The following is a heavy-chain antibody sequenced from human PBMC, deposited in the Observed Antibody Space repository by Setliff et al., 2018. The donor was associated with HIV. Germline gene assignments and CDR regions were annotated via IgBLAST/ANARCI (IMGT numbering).Heavy chain of an antibody. CDR3: ARGWSEDYYDSSGYEKVGWFDP. Sequence: GGSLRLSCAASGFIFSRYWMHWVRQAPGKGPVWVSHIKSDGSSISYADSVKGRFTISRDNAENTLFLQMNNLRAEDTAVFYCARGWSEDYYDSSGYEKVGWFDPWGQGTLVTVSS. J-gene: IGHJ5*02. D-gene: IGHD3-22*01. CDR2: IKSDGSSI. CDR1: GFIFSRYW. V-gene: IGHV3-74*01.